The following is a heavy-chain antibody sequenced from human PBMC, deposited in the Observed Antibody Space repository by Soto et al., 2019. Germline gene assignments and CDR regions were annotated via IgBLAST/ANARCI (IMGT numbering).Heavy chain of an antibody. J-gene: IGHJ4*02. CDR3: ARDWKDSSSGRGIDH. Sequence: EVQLMESGGGLVQPGESLTLTCAASGFTFAEYRMSWVRQAPGKGLEWLAYIKEDGSDKDYVDSVKGRFTISKDNAKNSLVLQMNSLGAEDTAVYYCARDWKDSSSGRGIDHWGQGVLVTVSS. CDR1: GFTFAEYR. V-gene: IGHV3-7*01. D-gene: IGHD1-1*01. CDR2: IKEDGSDK.